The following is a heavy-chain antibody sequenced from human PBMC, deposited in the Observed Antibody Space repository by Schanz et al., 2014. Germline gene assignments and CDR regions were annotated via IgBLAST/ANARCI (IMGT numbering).Heavy chain of an antibody. Sequence: EVQLVESGGGLVQPGGSLRLSCAASTFTFSSYWMHWVRQAPGKGLGWVSRIDRDGSRTNYADSVKGRFTISRDNAKSTGYVQMNRLRVEDMAVYFCARGGYSYGSGYYAMDVWGQGTAVTVSS. V-gene: IGHV3-74*01. CDR1: TFTFSSYW. D-gene: IGHD5-18*01. CDR2: IDRDGSRT. CDR3: ARGGYSYGSGYYAMDV. J-gene: IGHJ6*02.